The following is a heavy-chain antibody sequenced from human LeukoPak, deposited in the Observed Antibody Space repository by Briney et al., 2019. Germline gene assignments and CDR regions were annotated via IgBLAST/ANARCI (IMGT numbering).Heavy chain of an antibody. D-gene: IGHD5-18*01. V-gene: IGHV1-2*02. CDR2: INPNSGDT. CDR1: GYSFTGYY. J-gene: IGHJ4*02. Sequence: AASVKVSCKASGYSFTGYYMHWVRQAPGQGLEWMGWINPNSGDTHYSQKFQGRVTMTRDTSISTAYMGVSRLRSDDTAVYYCAREKDTAVVNEMDYWGQGTLVTVS. CDR3: AREKDTAVVNEMDY.